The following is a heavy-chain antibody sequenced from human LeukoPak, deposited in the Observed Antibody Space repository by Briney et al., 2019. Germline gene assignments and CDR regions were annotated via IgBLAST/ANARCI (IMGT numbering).Heavy chain of an antibody. CDR3: ARGIESYGDYGY. Sequence: PETLSLTCTVSGGSLSGSYWSWLRQPPGEGLEGIEYMYNRGSTNYNPSLKSRVTISIDTSKDQFSLKLSSLTAADTAIYYCARGIESYGDYGYWGQGSLASVSS. CDR1: GGSLSGSY. J-gene: IGHJ4*02. D-gene: IGHD4-17*01. CDR2: MYNRGST. V-gene: IGHV4-59*01.